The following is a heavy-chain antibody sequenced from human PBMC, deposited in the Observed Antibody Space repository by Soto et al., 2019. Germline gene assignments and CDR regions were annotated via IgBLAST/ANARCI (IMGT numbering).Heavy chain of an antibody. V-gene: IGHV5-51*01. CDR3: ARPFATRGWYDH. J-gene: IGHJ5*02. CDR1: GSSFTTYL. CDR2: IYPGDSDT. D-gene: IGHD1-26*01. Sequence: PGESLKISCKGSGSSFTTYLIAWVRQMPGKGLECMGIIYPGDSDTRYSPSFQGQVTISADKSINTAYLQWSSLKASDSAIYYCARPFATRGWYDHWGHGTLVTVSS.